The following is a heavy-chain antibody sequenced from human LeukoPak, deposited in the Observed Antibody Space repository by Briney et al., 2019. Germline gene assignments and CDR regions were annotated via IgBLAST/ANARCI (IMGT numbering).Heavy chain of an antibody. CDR1: GYSFTSYW. CDR3: ARAGKGVPAANKV. Sequence: KPGESLKISCKGSGYSFTSYWIGWVRQMPGKGLEWMGIIYPGYSDTRYRPSFQGQVTISADKSSRTAYPQWSSLKASDTAMYYCARAGKGVPAANKVWGQGTLVTVSS. V-gene: IGHV5-51*03. J-gene: IGHJ4*02. CDR2: IYPGYSDT. D-gene: IGHD2-2*01.